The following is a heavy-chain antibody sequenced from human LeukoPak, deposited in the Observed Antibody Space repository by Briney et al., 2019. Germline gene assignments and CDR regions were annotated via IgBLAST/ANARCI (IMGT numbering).Heavy chain of an antibody. Sequence: PSETLSLTCTVSGGSISSYYWSWIRQPPGKGLEWIGYIYYSGSTNYNPSLKSRVTISVDTSKNQFSLKLSSVTAADTAVYYCALMRGSGSYYSYYFDYWGQGTLVTVSS. D-gene: IGHD3-10*01. CDR3: ALMRGSGSYYSYYFDY. V-gene: IGHV4-59*08. CDR1: GGSISSYY. J-gene: IGHJ4*02. CDR2: IYYSGST.